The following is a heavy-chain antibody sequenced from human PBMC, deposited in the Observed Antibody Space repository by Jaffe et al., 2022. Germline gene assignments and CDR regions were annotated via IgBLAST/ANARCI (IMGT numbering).Heavy chain of an antibody. CDR2: ISWDGGST. V-gene: IGHV3-43D*04. CDR3: AKVKEGWQLWSLYFDY. Sequence: EVQLVESGGVVVQPGGSLRLSCAASGFTFDDYAMHWVRQAPGKGLEWVSLISWDGGSTYYADSVKGRFTISRDNSKNSLYLQMNSLRAEDTALYYCAKVKEGWQLWSLYFDYWGQGTLVTVSS. D-gene: IGHD5-18*01. J-gene: IGHJ4*02. CDR1: GFTFDDYA.